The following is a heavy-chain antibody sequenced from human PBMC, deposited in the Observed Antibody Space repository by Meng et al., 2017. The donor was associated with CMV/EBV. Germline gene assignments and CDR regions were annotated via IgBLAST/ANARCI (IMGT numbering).Heavy chain of an antibody. Sequence: GESLKISCAASGFTFSSYAMSWVRQAPGKGLEWVSVIYSGGSTYYADSVKGRFTISRDNSKNTLYLQMNSLRAEDTAVYYCAREWVVVPASVGGVDAFDIWGQGTMVTVSS. CDR2: IYSGGST. CDR3: AREWVVVPASVGGVDAFDI. CDR1: GFTFSSYA. J-gene: IGHJ3*02. D-gene: IGHD2-2*01. V-gene: IGHV3-66*02.